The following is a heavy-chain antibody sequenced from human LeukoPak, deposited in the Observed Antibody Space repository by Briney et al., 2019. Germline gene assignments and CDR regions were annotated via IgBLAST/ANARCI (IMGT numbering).Heavy chain of an antibody. J-gene: IGHJ3*02. CDR3: ARPRSLRDAFDI. CDR2: IYYSGST. V-gene: IGHV4-39*01. CDR1: GGSISSSSYY. Sequence: SESLSLTCTVSGGSISSSSYYWGWIRQPPGKGLEGIGSIYYSGSTYYNPSLESRVTISVDTSKNQFSLKLSSVTAADTAVYYCARPRSLRDAFDIWGQGTMVTVSS.